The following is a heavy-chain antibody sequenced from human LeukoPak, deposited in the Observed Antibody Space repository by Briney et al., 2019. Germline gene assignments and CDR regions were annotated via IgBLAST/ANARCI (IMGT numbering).Heavy chain of an antibody. J-gene: IGHJ6*03. CDR3: ARGSWGTMVRGVICYYYYMDV. V-gene: IGHV4-39*01. D-gene: IGHD3-10*01. CDR1: GGSISSSSYY. Sequence: SETLSLTCTVSGGSISSSSYYWVWIRQPPGKGLEGIGSIYYSGSTYYNPSLKSRVTIFVDTSKNQFSLKLSSVTAADTAVYYCARGSWGTMVRGVICYYYYMDVWGKGTTVTVSS. CDR2: IYYSGST.